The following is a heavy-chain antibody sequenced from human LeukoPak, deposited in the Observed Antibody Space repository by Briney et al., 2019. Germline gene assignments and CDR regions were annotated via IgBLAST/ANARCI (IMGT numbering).Heavy chain of an antibody. CDR3: ARDLYYYDSSGYPVPVP. D-gene: IGHD3-22*01. Sequence: GGSLRLSCAASGFTFSSYSMNWVRQAPGKGLEWVSSISSSSSYIYYADSVKGRFTISRDNAKNSLYLQMNSLRAEDTAVYYCARDLYYYDSSGYPVPVPWGQGTLVTVSS. J-gene: IGHJ5*02. V-gene: IGHV3-21*01. CDR1: GFTFSSYS. CDR2: ISSSSSYI.